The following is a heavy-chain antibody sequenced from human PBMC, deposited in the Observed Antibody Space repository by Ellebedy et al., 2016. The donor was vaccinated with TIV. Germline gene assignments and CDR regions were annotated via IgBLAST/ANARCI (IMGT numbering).Heavy chain of an antibody. Sequence: MPSETLSLTCTVSGCSIGSYYWSWIRQPAGKGLEWIGRIYSTGGTGGTNYSPSLKSRITMSVARSKHQFSLKLSSVTAADTAVYYCAKGGSKSGYSFDLWGRGTLVTVSS. CDR3: AKGGSKSGYSFDL. D-gene: IGHD3-3*01. CDR1: GCSIGSYY. CDR2: IYSTGGTGGT. V-gene: IGHV4-4*07. J-gene: IGHJ2*01.